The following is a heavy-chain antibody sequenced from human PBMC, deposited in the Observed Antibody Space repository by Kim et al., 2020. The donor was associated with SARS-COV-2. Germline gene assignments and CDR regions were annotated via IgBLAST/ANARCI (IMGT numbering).Heavy chain of an antibody. CDR1: GFAFETFN. J-gene: IGHJ5*01. CDR3: VCGVASAGPMDNYFES. V-gene: IGHV3-21*01. CDR2: IGADDVYL. D-gene: IGHD2-21*01. Sequence: GGSLRLSCVASGFAFETFNMNWVRQTPGKGLEWVSSIGADDVYLYVADSLRDRISVSRDNTKKSLFLQLNDVRVEDTAVYYCVCGVASAGPMDNYFESWGRGTQVTVSS.